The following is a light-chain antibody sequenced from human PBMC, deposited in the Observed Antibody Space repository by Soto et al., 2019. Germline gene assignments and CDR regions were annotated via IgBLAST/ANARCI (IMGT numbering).Light chain of an antibody. CDR3: AAWDDSLNGYV. CDR2: SNN. J-gene: IGLJ1*01. V-gene: IGLV1-44*01. CDR1: SSNIGGNS. Sequence: QSVLTQPPSVSAAPGQKVTISCSGSSSNIGGNSVNWYQQLPGTAPKLLIYSNNQRPSGVPDRFSGSKSGTSASLAISGLQSEDEADYYCAAWDDSLNGYVFGTGTKVTVL.